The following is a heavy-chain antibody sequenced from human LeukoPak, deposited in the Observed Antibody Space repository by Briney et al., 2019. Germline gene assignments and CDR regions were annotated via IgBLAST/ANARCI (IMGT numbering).Heavy chain of an antibody. CDR1: GFTFSNYD. CDR3: AKEQGSGWHIFDY. J-gene: IGHJ4*02. V-gene: IGHV3-23*01. Sequence: GGSLRLSCAASGFTFSNYDMSWVRQAPGKGLEWVSGISGRGGSTFYADSVKGRFTISRDNSKNTLFLQMNSLRVEDTAVYYCAKEQGSGWHIFDYWGQGTLVNVSS. CDR2: ISGRGGST. D-gene: IGHD6-19*01.